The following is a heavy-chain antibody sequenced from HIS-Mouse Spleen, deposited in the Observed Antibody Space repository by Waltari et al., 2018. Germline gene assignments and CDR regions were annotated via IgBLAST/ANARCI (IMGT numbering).Heavy chain of an antibody. CDR1: GFTFSSYW. CDR3: ASERRGPGWFDP. J-gene: IGHJ5*02. D-gene: IGHD5-12*01. V-gene: IGHV3-7*04. CDR2: IKEDGSEK. Sequence: EVQLVESGGGLVQPGGSLRLSCAASGFTFSSYWMSWVRQAPGKGLRWVDNIKEDGSEKNCVYYVKGRFTISRDNAKNSLYLQMNSLRAEDTAVYYCASERRGPGWFDPWGQGTLVTVSS.